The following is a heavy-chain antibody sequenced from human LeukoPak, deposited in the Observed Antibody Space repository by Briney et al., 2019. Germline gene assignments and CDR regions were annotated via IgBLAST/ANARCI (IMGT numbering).Heavy chain of an antibody. D-gene: IGHD5-24*01. CDR3: ARGRWLQFSD. J-gene: IGHJ4*02. Sequence: SETLSLTCTVSGGSISNYYWNWIRQPPGKGPEWIGYIYFTGSTNYNPSLKSRVTISLDTSKNQFSLKLSSETAADTAIYYCARGRWLQFSDWGPGTLVTVSS. CDR1: GGSISNYY. V-gene: IGHV4-59*01. CDR2: IYFTGST.